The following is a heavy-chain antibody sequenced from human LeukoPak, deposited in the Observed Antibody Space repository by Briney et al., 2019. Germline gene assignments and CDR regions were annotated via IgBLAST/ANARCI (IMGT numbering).Heavy chain of an antibody. CDR1: GFTFSSYG. V-gene: IGHV3-30*02. Sequence: EGSLRLSCAASGFTFSSYGMHWVRQAPGKGLQWEAIIWYDGRSKYYSDSVRGRFTISRDNSMNTLLLQMDSLRAEDTAVYYCAKSGYGDYARGGFDLWGQGTLVTVSS. CDR2: IWYDGRSK. CDR3: AKSGYGDYARGGFDL. J-gene: IGHJ5*02. D-gene: IGHD4-17*01.